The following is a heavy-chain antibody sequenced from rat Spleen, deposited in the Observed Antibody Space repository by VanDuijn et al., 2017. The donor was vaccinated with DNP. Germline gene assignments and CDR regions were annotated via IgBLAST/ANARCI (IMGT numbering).Heavy chain of an antibody. V-gene: IGHV2S12*01. CDR3: ARGDEVMDA. Sequence: QVQLKESGPGLVQPSQTLSLTCTVSGFSLTSNGVSWVRQPPGKGLEWIAAISSGGSTYYNSALKSRLSISRDTSKSQVFLKMSSLKTEDTATYYCARGDEVMDAWGQGASVTVSS. CDR1: GFSLTSNG. CDR2: ISSGGST. D-gene: IGHD4-2*01. J-gene: IGHJ4*01.